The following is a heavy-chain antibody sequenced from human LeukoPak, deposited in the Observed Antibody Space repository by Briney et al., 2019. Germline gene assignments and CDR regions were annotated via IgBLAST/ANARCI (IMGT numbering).Heavy chain of an antibody. CDR1: GYTFTGYY. Sequence: ASVKVSCKASGYTFTGYYIHWVRQAPGQGLEWMGRINPKSGDTNYAQKFQGRVTMTRDTSINTAYMELSSLKSDDTAVYYCARDRTGPYYYGMDVWGQGTTVTVSS. D-gene: IGHD1-1*01. J-gene: IGHJ6*02. V-gene: IGHV1-2*06. CDR2: INPKSGDT. CDR3: ARDRTGPYYYGMDV.